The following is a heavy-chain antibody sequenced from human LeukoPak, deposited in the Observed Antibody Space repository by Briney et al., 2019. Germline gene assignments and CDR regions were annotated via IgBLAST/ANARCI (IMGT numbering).Heavy chain of an antibody. D-gene: IGHD4-11*01. Sequence: SETLSLTCTVSGGSISSGSYYWSWTRQPAGKGLEWIGRIYTSGSTNYNPSLKSRVTMSVDTSKNQFSLKLSSVTAADTAVYYCASKKGRSNQFDYWGQGTLVTVSS. CDR2: IYTSGST. J-gene: IGHJ4*02. CDR1: GGSISSGSYY. V-gene: IGHV4-61*02. CDR3: ASKKGRSNQFDY.